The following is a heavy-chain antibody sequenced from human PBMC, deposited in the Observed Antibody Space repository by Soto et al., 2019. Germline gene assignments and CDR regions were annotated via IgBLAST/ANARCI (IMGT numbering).Heavy chain of an antibody. CDR1: GGTFSTSA. Sequence: QVQLEQSGAEVKKPGSSVKVSCKASGGTFSTSAISWVRQAPGQWLEWMGGIMPIFRTPDYAQKFQGRVTITADESTSTAYMELSGLRSDDTAVYYCARDKDRQQFGGNYYYMLDVWGQGTTATVSS. J-gene: IGHJ6*02. CDR3: ARDKDRQQFGGNYYYMLDV. CDR2: IMPIFRTP. D-gene: IGHD3-16*01. V-gene: IGHV1-69*13.